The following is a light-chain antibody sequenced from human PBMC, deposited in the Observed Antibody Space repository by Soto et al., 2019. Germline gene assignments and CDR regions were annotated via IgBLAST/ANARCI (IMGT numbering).Light chain of an antibody. V-gene: IGKV1-33*01. CDR2: DAS. Sequence: DIQMTQSPASLSASVGDRVTITCQASQDISNYLNWYQQKPGKAPKLLIYDASNLETGVPSRFSGSGSGTXXXXTXXXLXPXDIATYYCQQYDNLPLTFGGGTKVEIK. CDR1: QDISNY. CDR3: QQYDNLPLT. J-gene: IGKJ4*01.